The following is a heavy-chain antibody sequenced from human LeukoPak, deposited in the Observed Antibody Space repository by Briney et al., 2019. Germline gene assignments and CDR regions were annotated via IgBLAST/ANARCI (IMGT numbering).Heavy chain of an antibody. D-gene: IGHD2/OR15-2a*01. V-gene: IGHV3-48*01. CDR3: VRDNPRCCGVIPSNIDDY. CDR2: INGGGSPI. CDR1: GFIFSRDS. Sequence: GGSLRLSCAASGFIFSRDSMNWVRQAPGKGLEWVAYINGGGSPIYYADSVRGRLTISRDNTKNSLYLQMNSLRAEDTAVYYCVRDNPRCCGVIPSNIDDYWGQGTLVTVSS. J-gene: IGHJ4*02.